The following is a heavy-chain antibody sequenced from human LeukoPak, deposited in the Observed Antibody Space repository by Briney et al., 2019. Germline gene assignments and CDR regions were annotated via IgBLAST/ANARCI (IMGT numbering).Heavy chain of an antibody. J-gene: IGHJ4*02. D-gene: IGHD4-23*01. CDR3: ARDDYGGNAGEIDY. Sequence: ASVKVSCKASGYTFTSYGISWVRQAPGQGRGWMGWISAYNGNTNYAQKLQGRVTMTTDTSTSTAYMELRSLRSDDTAVYYCARDDYGGNAGEIDYWGQGTLVTVSS. V-gene: IGHV1-18*01. CDR2: ISAYNGNT. CDR1: GYTFTSYG.